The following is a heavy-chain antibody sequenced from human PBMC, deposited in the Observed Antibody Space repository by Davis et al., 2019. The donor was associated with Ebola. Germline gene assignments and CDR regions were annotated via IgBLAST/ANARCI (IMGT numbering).Heavy chain of an antibody. CDR1: GGSFSGYY. CDR3: ARESRGRYYYYGMDV. Sequence: MPSETLSLTCAVYGGSFSGYYWSWIRQPPGKGLEWIGEINHSGSTNYNPSLKSRVTILVDTSKNQFSLKLSSVTAADTAVYYCARESRGRYYYYGMDVWGQGTTVTVSS. CDR2: INHSGST. V-gene: IGHV4-34*01. J-gene: IGHJ6*02. D-gene: IGHD2-2*01.